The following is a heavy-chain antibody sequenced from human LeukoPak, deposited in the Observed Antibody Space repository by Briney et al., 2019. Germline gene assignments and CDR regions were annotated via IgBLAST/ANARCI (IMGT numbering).Heavy chain of an antibody. CDR3: ARDAGAPGGYSYGYGFDY. D-gene: IGHD5-18*01. V-gene: IGHV6-1*01. CDR1: GDSVSSNSAA. CDR2: TYYRSKWYN. J-gene: IGHJ4*02. Sequence: SQTLSLTCAISGDSVSSNSAAWNWIRQSPSRGLEWLGRTYYRSKWYNDYAVSVKSRITISPDTSKNQFSLQLNSVTPEDTAVYYCARDAGAPGGYSYGYGFDYWGQGTLVTVSS.